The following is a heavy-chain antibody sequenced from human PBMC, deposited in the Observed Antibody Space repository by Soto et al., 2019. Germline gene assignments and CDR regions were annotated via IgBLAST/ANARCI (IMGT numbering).Heavy chain of an antibody. CDR1: GFSLSTSGVG. CDR3: AHRGTVTVGDYYRLGV. V-gene: IGHV2-5*01. CDR2: IYWNDDK. Sequence: QITLKESGPTLVNPTQTLTLTCTVSGFSLSTSGVGVGWIRQPPGKALEWLAVIYWNDDKRYSPSLKSRLTITKDTSKNQVVLTMTNMDPVDTATYYCAHRGTVTVGDYYRLGVWGQGTTVTVSS. J-gene: IGHJ6*02. D-gene: IGHD4-4*01.